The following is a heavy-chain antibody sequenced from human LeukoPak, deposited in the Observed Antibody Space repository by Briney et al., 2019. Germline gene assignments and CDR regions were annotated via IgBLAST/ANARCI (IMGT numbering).Heavy chain of an antibody. J-gene: IGHJ3*02. CDR3: ARDRVVGLGLDNAFDI. V-gene: IGHV1-69*13. D-gene: IGHD2-15*01. CDR1: GGTFSSYA. Sequence: SVKVSCKASGGTFSSYAISWVRQAPGQGLEWMGGTIPIFGTANYAQKFQGRVTITADESTSTAYMELSSLRSEDTAVYFCARDRVVGLGLDNAFDIWGQGTVVTVSS. CDR2: TIPIFGTA.